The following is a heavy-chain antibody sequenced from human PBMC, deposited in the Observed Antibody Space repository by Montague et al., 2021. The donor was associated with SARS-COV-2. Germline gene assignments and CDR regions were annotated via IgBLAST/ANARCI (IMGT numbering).Heavy chain of an antibody. CDR1: GFPFSSYA. Sequence: FLRLSCAASGFPFSSYAMHWVRQAPGKGLEWVAVISYDGSNKYYVDSVKGRFTISRDNSKNTLYLQMNSLRAEDTAVYYCARSLSGSYWGAFDIWGQGTMVTVSS. J-gene: IGHJ3*02. D-gene: IGHD1-26*01. CDR3: ARSLSGSYWGAFDI. V-gene: IGHV3-30*04. CDR2: ISYDGSNK.